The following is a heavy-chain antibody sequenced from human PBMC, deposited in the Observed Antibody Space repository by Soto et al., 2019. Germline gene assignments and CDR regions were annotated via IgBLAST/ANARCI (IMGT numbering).Heavy chain of an antibody. J-gene: IGHJ3*02. Sequence: SETLSLTCTVSGGSISSGDYYWSWIRQPPGKGLEWIGYIYYSGSTYYNPSLKSRVTISVDTSKNQFSLKLSSVTAADTAVYYCARATYYYDSSGYPTGAFDIWGQGTMVTVSS. CDR1: GGSISSGDYY. CDR2: IYYSGST. D-gene: IGHD3-22*01. CDR3: ARATYYYDSSGYPTGAFDI. V-gene: IGHV4-30-4*01.